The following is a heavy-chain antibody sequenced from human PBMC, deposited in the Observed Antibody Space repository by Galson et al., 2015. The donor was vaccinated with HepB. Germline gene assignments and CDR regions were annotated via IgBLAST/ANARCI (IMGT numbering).Heavy chain of an antibody. CDR1: GGSFSGYY. V-gene: IGHV4-34*01. D-gene: IGHD3-10*01. CDR3: ARHTRWFGECRVDY. CDR2: INHSGST. Sequence: TLSLTCAVYGGSFSGYYWSWIRQPPGKGLEWIGEINHSGSTNYNPSLKSRVTISVDTSKNHFSLKLSSVTAADTAVYYCARHTRWFGECRVDYWGQGTLVTVSS. J-gene: IGHJ4*02.